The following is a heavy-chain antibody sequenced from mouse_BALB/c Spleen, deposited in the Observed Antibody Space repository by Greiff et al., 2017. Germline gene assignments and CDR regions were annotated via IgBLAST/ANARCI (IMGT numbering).Heavy chain of an antibody. Sequence: EVKVVESGGDLVKPGGSLKLSCAASGFTFSSYGMSWVRQTPDKRLEWVATISSGGSYTYYPDSVKGRFTISRDNAKNTLYLQMSSLKSEDTAMYYCARQMDYYGSRGYWYFDVWGAGTTVTVSS. D-gene: IGHD1-1*01. CDR3: ARQMDYYGSRGYWYFDV. J-gene: IGHJ1*01. CDR1: GFTFSSYG. V-gene: IGHV5-6*01. CDR2: ISSGGSYT.